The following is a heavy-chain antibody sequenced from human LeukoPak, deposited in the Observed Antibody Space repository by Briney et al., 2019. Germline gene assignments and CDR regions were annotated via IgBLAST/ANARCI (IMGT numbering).Heavy chain of an antibody. Sequence: GGSLRLSCAASGFTFDDYAMHWVRQAPGKGLEWVSGISWNSGSIGYADPVKGRFTISRDNAKNSLYLQMNSLRAEDTALYYCAKDAYSSGWFYYFDYWGQGTLATVSS. CDR1: GFTFDDYA. CDR3: AKDAYSSGWFYYFDY. V-gene: IGHV3-9*01. CDR2: ISWNSGSI. J-gene: IGHJ4*02. D-gene: IGHD6-19*01.